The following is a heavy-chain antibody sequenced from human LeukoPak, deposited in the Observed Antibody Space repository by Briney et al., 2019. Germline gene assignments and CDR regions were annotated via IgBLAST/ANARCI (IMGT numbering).Heavy chain of an antibody. CDR1: GFTLSNYD. J-gene: IGHJ5*02. CDR2: NSTSSRYI. D-gene: IGHD2-2*01. V-gene: IGHV3-21*01. CDR3: ARADCSSSTCYLRRSWFDP. Sequence: PGGSLRLSCAASGFTLSNYDMNWGRQAPGKGLEWVSSNSTSSRYIYYKDSVRGRFTISRDDAKNSLHLELNSLRAEDTAVYYCARADCSSSTCYLRRSWFDPWGQGTLVTVSS.